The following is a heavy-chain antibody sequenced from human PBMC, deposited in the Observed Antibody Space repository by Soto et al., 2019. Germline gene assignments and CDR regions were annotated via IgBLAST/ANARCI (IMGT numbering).Heavy chain of an antibody. V-gene: IGHV5-51*01. Sequence: GESLKISCKGSGYSFTSYWIGWVRQMPGKGLEWMGIIYPGDSDTRYSPSFQGQVTISADKSISTAYLQWSSLKASDTAMYYCARAYPHAYIAAAGIFPKPRKYYFDYWGQGTLVTVSS. CDR2: IYPGDSDT. CDR3: ARAYPHAYIAAAGIFPKPRKYYFDY. CDR1: GYSFTSYW. J-gene: IGHJ4*02. D-gene: IGHD6-13*01.